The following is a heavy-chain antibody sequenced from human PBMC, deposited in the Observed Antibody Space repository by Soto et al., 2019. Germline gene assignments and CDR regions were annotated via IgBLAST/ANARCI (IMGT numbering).Heavy chain of an antibody. V-gene: IGHV3-23*01. CDR1: GVTFNKYA. CDR2: ITGSGGLT. CDR3: AKGDYGGNSPYWYFDL. D-gene: IGHD4-17*01. Sequence: EVQLLESGGGLVQPGGSLRLSCAVSGVTFNKYAMSWVRQPPGKGPEWVSAITGSGGLTYYADSVKGRFTVSRDNSQNILFLQMNRLRDEDTATYYCAKGDYGGNSPYWYFDLWGRGTLVIVSS. J-gene: IGHJ2*01.